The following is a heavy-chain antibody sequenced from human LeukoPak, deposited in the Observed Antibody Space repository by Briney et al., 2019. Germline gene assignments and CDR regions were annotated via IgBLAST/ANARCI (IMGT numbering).Heavy chain of an antibody. J-gene: IGHJ4*02. CDR3: VKERDRGTDVADDFDF. D-gene: IGHD6-19*01. Sequence: GASLRLSCVASGFTFRDYSMAWVRQVPGGGLGGVSAIPRDDYTVYPDPLKGRFTISRDNYRNPLYLQMNTLRAEDTAVYYCVKERDRGTDVADDFDFWGQGTLVTVSS. CDR2: IPRDDYT. V-gene: IGHV3-23*01. CDR1: GFTFRDYS.